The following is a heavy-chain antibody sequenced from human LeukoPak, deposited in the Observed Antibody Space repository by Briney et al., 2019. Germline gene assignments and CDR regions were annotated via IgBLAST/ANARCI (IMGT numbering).Heavy chain of an antibody. CDR2: IKQDGSEE. CDR3: ARAAYDSSGYYYVGAFDI. CDR1: GFTFSNYW. V-gene: IGHV3-7*01. Sequence: PGGSLRLSCAASGFTFSNYWMNWVRQAPGKGLEWVANIKQDGSEEYYVDSVRGRFTISRDNAKNLLYLQMNSLRAEDTAVYYCARAAYDSSGYYYVGAFDIWGQGTMVTVSS. D-gene: IGHD3-22*01. J-gene: IGHJ3*02.